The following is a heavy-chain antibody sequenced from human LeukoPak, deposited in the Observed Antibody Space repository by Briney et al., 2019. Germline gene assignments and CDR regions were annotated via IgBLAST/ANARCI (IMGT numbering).Heavy chain of an antibody. CDR1: GFTFSSYG. J-gene: IGHJ4*02. D-gene: IGHD3-10*01. CDR3: VKGGAYGSGSYCDY. CDR2: ISGGGST. Sequence: GGSLRLSCAASGFTFSSYGMSWVRQVPGKGLEWVAAISGGGSTNYADSVKGRFTISRDSSKNTLYLQMNSLGAEDTAVYYCVKGGAYGSGSYCDYWGQGTLVTVSS. V-gene: IGHV3-23*01.